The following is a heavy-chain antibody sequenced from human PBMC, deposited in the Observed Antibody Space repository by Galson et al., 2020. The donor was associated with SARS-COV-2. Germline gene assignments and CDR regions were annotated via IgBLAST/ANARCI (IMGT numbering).Heavy chain of an antibody. D-gene: IGHD3-9*01. J-gene: IGHJ4*02. V-gene: IGHV3-53*01. Sequence: GESLKISCAASGFTVSSNYMSWVRQAPGKGLEWVSVIYSGGSTYYADSVKGRFTISRDNSKNTLYLQMNSLRAEDTAVYYCASLVERDFDYWGQGTLVTVSS. CDR2: IYSGGST. CDR1: GFTVSSNY. CDR3: ASLVERDFDY.